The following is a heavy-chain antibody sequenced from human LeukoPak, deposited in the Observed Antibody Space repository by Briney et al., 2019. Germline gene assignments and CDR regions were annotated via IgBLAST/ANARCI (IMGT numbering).Heavy chain of an antibody. J-gene: IGHJ4*02. CDR1: GVSMTNYF. Sequence: PSETLSLTCTVSGVSMTNYFWSWIRQPPGKGLEWIGYIYYSGSTNYNPSLKSRVTISVDTSKNQFSLKLSSVTAADTAVYYCARVQLPGYSSGWGPVLDYWGQGTLVTVSS. CDR2: IYYSGST. V-gene: IGHV4-59*01. D-gene: IGHD6-19*01. CDR3: ARVQLPGYSSGWGPVLDY.